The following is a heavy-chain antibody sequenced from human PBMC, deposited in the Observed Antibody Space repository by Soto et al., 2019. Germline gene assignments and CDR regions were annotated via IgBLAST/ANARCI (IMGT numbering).Heavy chain of an antibody. CDR1: GFSLTTSGVG. CDR2: IYWDDEK. CDR3: AHRVLRTVFGLVTTTAIYFDF. J-gene: IGHJ4*02. D-gene: IGHD3-3*01. V-gene: IGHV2-5*02. Sequence: QITLNESGPTQVKPRQTLTLTCTFPGFSLTTSGVGVGWIRQSPGKAPEWLALIYWDDEKRYSPSLKSRLTITKDTSKNQVVLTMADLDPADTATYYCAHRVLRTVFGLVTTTAIYFDFWGQGTPVAVSS.